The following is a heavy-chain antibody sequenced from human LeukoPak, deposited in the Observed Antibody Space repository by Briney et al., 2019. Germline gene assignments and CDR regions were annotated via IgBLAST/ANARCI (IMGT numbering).Heavy chain of an antibody. J-gene: IGHJ5*02. CDR2: ICSSGST. CDR3: ARDKTGNNWFDP. V-gene: IGHV4-59*01. Sequence: SETLSLTCTVSGGSISGYCWNWIRQPPGKGLEWIGYICSSGSTNYNPSLKSRVTISVDASKNQFSLKLSSVTAADTAVYYCARDKTGNNWFDPWGQGTLVTVSS. D-gene: IGHD3-9*01. CDR1: GGSISGYC.